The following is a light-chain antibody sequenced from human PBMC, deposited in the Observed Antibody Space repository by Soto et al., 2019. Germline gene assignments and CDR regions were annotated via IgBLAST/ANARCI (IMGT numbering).Light chain of an antibody. V-gene: IGKV3-15*01. Sequence: EIVMTQSPDTLSVSPGERVTLSCRASESINRNLVWYQKRPGQAPRRVIYGASTRATGIPARFSGGGSGTDFTLTISRLEPEDFALYYCHQRQSWPRTFGQGTKVDIK. J-gene: IGKJ1*01. CDR3: HQRQSWPRT. CDR1: ESINRN. CDR2: GAS.